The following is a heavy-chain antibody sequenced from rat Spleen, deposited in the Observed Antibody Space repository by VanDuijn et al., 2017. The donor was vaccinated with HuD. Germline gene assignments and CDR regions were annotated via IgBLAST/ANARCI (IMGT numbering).Heavy chain of an antibody. D-gene: IGHD1-6*01. CDR3: TRAGVYYGLLGDVMDA. V-gene: IGHV5-31*01. J-gene: IGHJ4*01. CDR1: GFTFNNYW. Sequence: EVQLVESGGGLVQPGRSLKLSCVASGFTFNNYWMTWIRQAPGKGLEWVASITNTGGSTYYPDSVKGRFTISRDNAKSTLYLQMNSLRSEDTATYYCTRAGVYYGLLGDVMDAWGQGASVTVSS. CDR2: ITNTGGST.